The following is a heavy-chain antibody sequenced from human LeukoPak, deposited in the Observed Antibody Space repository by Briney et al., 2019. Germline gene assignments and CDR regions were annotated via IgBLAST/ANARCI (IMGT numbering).Heavy chain of an antibody. V-gene: IGHV3-15*01. D-gene: IGHD2-2*01. J-gene: IGHJ5*02. CDR1: GFTFSNAW. Sequence: GGSLRLSCAASGFTFSNAWMRWVRQAPGKGLEWVGRIKSKTDGGTTDYAAPVKGRFTISRDDSKNTLYLQMNSLKTEDTAVYYCTTDLGYCSSTSCYDWFDPWGQGTLVTVSS. CDR3: TTDLGYCSSTSCYDWFDP. CDR2: IKSKTDGGTT.